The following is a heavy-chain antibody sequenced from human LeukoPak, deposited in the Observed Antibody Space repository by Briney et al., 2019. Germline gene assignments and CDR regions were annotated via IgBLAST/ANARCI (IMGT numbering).Heavy chain of an antibody. V-gene: IGHV3-30*04. CDR1: GFSFSTYA. Sequence: GGSLRLSCAASGFSFSTYAIHWVRQAPGKGLEWVAVISYDGRNKYYADSVKGRFTISRDNSKNTLYLQMNSLIAEDTAVYYCARDSPPYRSSWLGFFDYWDQGTLVTVSS. CDR2: ISYDGRNK. D-gene: IGHD6-13*01. J-gene: IGHJ4*02. CDR3: ARDSPPYRSSWLGFFDY.